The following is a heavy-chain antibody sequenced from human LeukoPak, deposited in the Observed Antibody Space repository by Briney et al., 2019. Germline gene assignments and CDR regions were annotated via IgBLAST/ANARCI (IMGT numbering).Heavy chain of an antibody. CDR3: AKDIGVRGVIIHYYYYYYMDV. CDR1: GFTFSSYA. V-gene: IGHV3-23*01. D-gene: IGHD3-10*01. Sequence: GGSLRLSCAASGFTFSSYAMSWVRQAPGRGLEWVSAISGSGGSTYYADSVKGRFTISRDNSKNTLYLQMNSLRAEDTAVYYCAKDIGVRGVIIHYYYYYYMDVWGKGTTVTVSS. J-gene: IGHJ6*03. CDR2: ISGSGGST.